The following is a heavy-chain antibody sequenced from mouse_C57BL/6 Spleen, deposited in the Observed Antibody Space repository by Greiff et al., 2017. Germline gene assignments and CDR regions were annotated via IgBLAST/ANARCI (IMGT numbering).Heavy chain of an antibody. CDR1: GYSFTGYF. CDR2: INPYNGDT. Sequence: VQLQQSGPELVKPGDSVKISCKASGYSFTGYFMNWVMQSHGKSLEWIGRINPYNGDTFYNQKFKGKATLTVDKSSSTAHMELRSLTSEDSAVYYCARKGGCDNEYYFDYWGQGTTLTVSS. CDR3: ARKGGCDNEYYFDY. V-gene: IGHV1-20*01. D-gene: IGHD3-3*01. J-gene: IGHJ2*01.